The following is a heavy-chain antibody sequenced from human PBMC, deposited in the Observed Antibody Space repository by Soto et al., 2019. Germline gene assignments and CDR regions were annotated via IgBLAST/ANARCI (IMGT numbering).Heavy chain of an antibody. CDR2: INHSGST. Sequence: PSETLSLTCAVYGGSFSGYYWSWIRQPPGKGLEWIGEINHSGSTNYNPSLKSRVTISVDTSKNQFSLKLSSVTAADTGLYYCARDEPDTGEGFDIWGQGTMVTVSS. V-gene: IGHV4-34*01. D-gene: IGHD3-10*01. CDR1: GGSFSGYY. CDR3: ARDEPDTGEGFDI. J-gene: IGHJ3*02.